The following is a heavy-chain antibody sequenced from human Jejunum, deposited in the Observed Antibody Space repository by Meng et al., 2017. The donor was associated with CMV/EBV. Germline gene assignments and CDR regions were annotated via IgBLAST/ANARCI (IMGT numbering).Heavy chain of an antibody. V-gene: IGHV1-69*08. CDR3: ARGRGNQPLFDF. J-gene: IGHJ4*02. CDR1: GGSFSTYT. D-gene: IGHD2/OR15-2a*01. CDR2: LIPVLNKA. Sequence: VPPGAEVKKPGYCVKVACKTSGGSFSTYTFSWVRQAPGQGLEWMGGLIPVLNKAKSAPRFQDRVTFTADETTTTAYMELSSLTFEDTAVYFCARGRGNQPLFDFWGQGTLVTVSS.